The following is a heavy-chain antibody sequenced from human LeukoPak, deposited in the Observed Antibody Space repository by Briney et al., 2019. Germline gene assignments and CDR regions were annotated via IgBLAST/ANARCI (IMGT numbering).Heavy chain of an antibody. J-gene: IGHJ4*02. CDR2: IWYDGTNK. D-gene: IGHD5-24*01. CDR1: GFTFSSCG. V-gene: IGHV3-33*01. CDR3: ARGRDGYNWIDY. Sequence: GRSLRLSCAASGFTFSSCGMHWVRQAPGKGLEWVAVIWYDGTNKYYADSVKGRFTISRDNSKNTLYLQMSSLRAEDTAVYYCARGRDGYNWIDYWGQGTLVTVSS.